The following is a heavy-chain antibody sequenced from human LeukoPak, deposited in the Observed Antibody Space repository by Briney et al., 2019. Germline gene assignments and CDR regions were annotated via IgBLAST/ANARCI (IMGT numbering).Heavy chain of an antibody. V-gene: IGHV3-20*04. CDR1: GFTFDDYG. J-gene: IGHJ3*02. CDR2: INWNGGST. D-gene: IGHD2-2*02. CDR3: ARDRAFYCSSTSCYTTHDAFDI. Sequence: RPGGSLRLSCAASGFTFDDYGMSWVRQAPGKGLEWVSGINWNGGSTGYADSVKGRFTISRDNAKNSLYLQMNSLRAEDTALCYCARDRAFYCSSTSCYTTHDAFDIWGQGTMVTVSS.